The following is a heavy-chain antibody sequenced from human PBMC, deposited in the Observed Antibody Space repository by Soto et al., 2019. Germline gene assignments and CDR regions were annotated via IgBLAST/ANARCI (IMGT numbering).Heavy chain of an antibody. CDR2: INSDGSTT. D-gene: IGHD7-27*01. Sequence: PGVSLRHSCAASGCTFTSYWMHWVRQAPGKGLVWVSRINSDGSTTNYADSVKGRFTISRDNAKNTLYLQMNSLRADDTAVYYCARDLTAGDTYWGQGTLVTVSS. J-gene: IGHJ4*02. CDR1: GCTFTSYW. CDR3: ARDLTAGDTY. V-gene: IGHV3-74*01.